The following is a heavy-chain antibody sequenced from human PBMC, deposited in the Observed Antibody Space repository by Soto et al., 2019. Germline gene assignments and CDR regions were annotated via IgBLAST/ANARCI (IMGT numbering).Heavy chain of an antibody. CDR3: VKTGRFGQLVPSDY. V-gene: IGHV3-64D*06. CDR2: ISSNGDDT. D-gene: IGHD6-6*01. CDR1: GFTFSSYV. J-gene: IGHJ4*02. Sequence: PGGSLRLSCSASGFTFSSYVMFWVRQAPGKGLQYVPLISSNGDDTHYADSVKGRFTISRDNSKSTLFLQMTSLRTEDTAVYYCVKTGRFGQLVPSDYWGQGTLVTVSS.